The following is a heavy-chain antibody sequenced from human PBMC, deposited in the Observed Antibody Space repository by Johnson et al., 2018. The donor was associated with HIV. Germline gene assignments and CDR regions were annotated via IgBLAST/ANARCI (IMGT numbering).Heavy chain of an antibody. CDR1: GFTFSSYA. J-gene: IGHJ3*02. CDR3: ARDRAIVVAYDAFDI. CDR2: ISYDGSNK. D-gene: IGHD3-22*01. Sequence: QVQLVESGGGVVQPGRSLRLSCAASGFTFSSYAMHWVRQAPGKGLEWVAIISYDGSNKYYADSVKGRFTISRDNSKNTLYLQMNSLRHEDTAVYYCARDRAIVVAYDAFDIWGQGTMVTVSS. V-gene: IGHV3-30*04.